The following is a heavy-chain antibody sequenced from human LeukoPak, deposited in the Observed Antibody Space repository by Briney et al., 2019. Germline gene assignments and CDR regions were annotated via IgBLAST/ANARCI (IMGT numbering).Heavy chain of an antibody. CDR1: GGTFSSYA. V-gene: IGHV1-69*01. J-gene: IGHJ4*02. Sequence: SVKVSCKASGGTFSSYAISWVRQAPGQGLEWMGGIIPIFGTANYAQKFQGRVTITADESTSTAYMELSSLRSEDTAVYYCARADSDYDILTGPNPWYFDYWGQGTLVTVSS. D-gene: IGHD3-9*01. CDR3: ARADSDYDILTGPNPWYFDY. CDR2: IIPIFGTA.